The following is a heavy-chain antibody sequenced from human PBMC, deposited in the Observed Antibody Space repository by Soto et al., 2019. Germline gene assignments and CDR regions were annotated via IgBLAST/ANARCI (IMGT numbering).Heavy chain of an antibody. J-gene: IGHJ4*02. V-gene: IGHV3-15*01. Sequence: PGGSLRLSCAASGFTFSTYAMAWVRQASGKGLEWLGRIKSKTDGGTTDYAAPVKGRFTISRDDSKNTLYLQMNSLKTEDTGVYYCTTDYYGSGSYYNVLTFDHWGQGTLVTVSS. CDR2: IKSKTDGGTT. D-gene: IGHD3-10*01. CDR3: TTDYYGSGSYYNVLTFDH. CDR1: GFTFSTYA.